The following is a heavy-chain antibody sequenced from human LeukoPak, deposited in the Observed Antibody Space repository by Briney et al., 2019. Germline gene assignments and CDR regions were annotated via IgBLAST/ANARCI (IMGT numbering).Heavy chain of an antibody. CDR3: ARMSSSWYWFDP. J-gene: IGHJ5*02. V-gene: IGHV4-59*01. Sequence: SETLSLTXTVSGGPISNYYWSWIWQSPGKGLEWIGYIYYSGTTNYNPSLKSRVIISVDTSKNQFSLKLSSVTAADTAVYYCARMSSSWYWFDPWGQGTLVTVSS. D-gene: IGHD6-13*01. CDR1: GGPISNYY. CDR2: IYYSGTT.